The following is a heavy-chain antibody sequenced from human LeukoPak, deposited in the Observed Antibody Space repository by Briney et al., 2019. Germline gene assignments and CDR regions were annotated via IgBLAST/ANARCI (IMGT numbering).Heavy chain of an antibody. D-gene: IGHD3-22*01. CDR1: GFTCNIYS. J-gene: IGHJ5*01. CDR3: AKDRPNYHESNGHYYRLNGDS. V-gene: IGHV3-23*01. CDR2: ITSSGDAT. Sequence: GGSLRLSCVASGFTCNIYSMSWVRQAPGKGLEWVSSITSSGDATFYADSVKDHFTISRDNSRSTLYLQMSRLRVEDTAVYYCAKDRPNYHESNGHYYRLNGDSWGQGTLVTVSS.